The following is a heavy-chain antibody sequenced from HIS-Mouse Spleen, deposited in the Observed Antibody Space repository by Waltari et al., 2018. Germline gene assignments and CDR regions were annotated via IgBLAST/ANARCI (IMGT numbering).Heavy chain of an antibody. V-gene: IGHV4-39*07. CDR2: SYYSGST. D-gene: IGHD6-13*01. J-gene: IGHJ2*01. CDR1: GGSISSRSSY. Sequence: QLQLQESGPGLVQPSETLSLTCTVSGGSISSRSSYWGWIRQPPGKGLEWIGSSYYSGSTYYNPSLKSRVTISVDTSKNQFSLKLSSVTAADTAVYYCAREIPYSSSWYDWYFDLWGRGTLVTVSS. CDR3: AREIPYSSSWYDWYFDL.